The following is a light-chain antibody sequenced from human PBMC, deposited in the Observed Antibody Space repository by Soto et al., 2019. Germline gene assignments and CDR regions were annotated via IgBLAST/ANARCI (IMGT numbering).Light chain of an antibody. V-gene: IGLV2-14*01. CDR1: TSDVGGYNY. CDR3: SSYTISSTWV. CDR2: EVT. J-gene: IGLJ3*02. Sequence: QSLLTQPASVSGSPGQSITISCTGTTSDVGGYNYVSWYQQPPGKAPKLVIYEVTNRPSGVSYRFSGSKSGNTASLTISGLQAEDEADYYCSSYTISSTWVFGGGTKLTVL.